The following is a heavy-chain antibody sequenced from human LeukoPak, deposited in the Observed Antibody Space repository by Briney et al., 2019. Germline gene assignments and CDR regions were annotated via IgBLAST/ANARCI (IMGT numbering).Heavy chain of an antibody. Sequence: GGSLRLSCAASGFTVSSNYMSWVRQAPGKGLEWVSVIYSGGSTYYADSVKGQFTISRDNSKNTLYLQMNSLRAEDTAVYYCARDRAYYDFWSGYLYYYYMDVWGKGTTVTVSS. J-gene: IGHJ6*03. D-gene: IGHD3-3*01. V-gene: IGHV3-66*02. CDR3: ARDRAYYDFWSGYLYYYYMDV. CDR2: IYSGGST. CDR1: GFTVSSNY.